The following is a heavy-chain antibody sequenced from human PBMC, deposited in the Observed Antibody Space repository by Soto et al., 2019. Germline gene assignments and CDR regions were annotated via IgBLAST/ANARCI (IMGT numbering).Heavy chain of an antibody. CDR3: ARAEDTAMVYFDY. J-gene: IGHJ4*02. D-gene: IGHD5-18*01. Sequence: SETLSLTCTVSGGSVSSGSYYWSWIRQHPGKGLEWIGYIYYSGSTYYNPSLKSRVTISVDTSKNQFSLRLSSVTAADTAVYYCARAEDTAMVYFDYWGQGTLVTVSS. CDR2: IYYSGST. CDR1: GGSVSSGSYY. V-gene: IGHV4-61*01.